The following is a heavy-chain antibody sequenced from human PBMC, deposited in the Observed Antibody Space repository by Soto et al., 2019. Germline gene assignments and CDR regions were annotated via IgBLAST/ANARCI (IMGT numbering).Heavy chain of an antibody. V-gene: IGHV4-31*03. CDR1: GGSISSGGYY. CDR3: AREVARRPRGAFDY. J-gene: IGHJ4*02. Sequence: QVQLQESGPGLVKPSQTLSLTCTVSGGSISSGGYYWSWIRQHPGKGLEWIGYIYYSGSTYYNPSPNSRVTISVDTSKHQLSLKLSSVTAAHTAVYYCAREVARRPRGAFDYWGQGTLVTVSS. CDR2: IYYSGST. D-gene: IGHD5-12*01.